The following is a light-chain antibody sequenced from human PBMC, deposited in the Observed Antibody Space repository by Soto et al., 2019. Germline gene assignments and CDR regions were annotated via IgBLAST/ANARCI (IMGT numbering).Light chain of an antibody. CDR2: GAS. V-gene: IGKV3-20*01. Sequence: EIVLTQSPATLSLSPGARAPLSCRASQSVSSYLAWYPQKPGQAPRLLIYGASSRATGIPDRFSGSGSGTDFTLTISRPEPEDFAVYYCQQYGSSALTFGGGTKVDIK. CDR1: QSVSSY. CDR3: QQYGSSALT. J-gene: IGKJ4*01.